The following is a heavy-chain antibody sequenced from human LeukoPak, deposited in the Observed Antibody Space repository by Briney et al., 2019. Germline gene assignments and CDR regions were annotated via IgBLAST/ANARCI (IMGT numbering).Heavy chain of an antibody. J-gene: IGHJ3*02. V-gene: IGHV1-18*01. D-gene: IGHD3-22*01. CDR2: ISAYNGNT. Sequence: ASVKVSCKASDYTFASYGISWVRQSPGQGLEWMGWISAYNGNTNYAQKLQGRVTITTDTSTSTAYMELRSLRSDDTAVYYCARWGYYDISGYYYVDAFDIWGQGTMVTVSS. CDR1: DYTFASYG. CDR3: ARWGYYDISGYYYVDAFDI.